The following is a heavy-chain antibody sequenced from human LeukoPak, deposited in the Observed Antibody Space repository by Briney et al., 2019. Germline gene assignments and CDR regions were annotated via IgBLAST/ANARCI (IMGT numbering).Heavy chain of an antibody. J-gene: IGHJ4*02. D-gene: IGHD5-12*01. CDR1: GGSISSYY. Sequence: TSETLSLTCTVSGGSISSYYWSWIRQPPGKGLEWIGYIYYSGSTNYNPSLKSRVTISVDTSKNQFSLKLSSVTAADTAVYYCARASGAFVATLGYWGQGTLVTVSS. CDR3: ARASGAFVATLGY. CDR2: IYYSGST. V-gene: IGHV4-59*01.